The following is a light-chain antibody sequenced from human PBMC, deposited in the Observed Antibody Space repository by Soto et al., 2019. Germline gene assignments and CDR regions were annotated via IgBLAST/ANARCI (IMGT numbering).Light chain of an antibody. CDR3: QPYYSTPLT. CDR2: WAS. Sequence: DIVMTQSPDSLAVSLGERATINCKSSQSVLYSSNNKNYLAWYQQKPGQPPKLLIYWASTRESGVPDRFSGSGSWTDFTLTISSLQAEDVAVYYCQPYYSTPLTFGGGTKVEIK. CDR1: QSVLYSSNNKNY. V-gene: IGKV4-1*01. J-gene: IGKJ4*01.